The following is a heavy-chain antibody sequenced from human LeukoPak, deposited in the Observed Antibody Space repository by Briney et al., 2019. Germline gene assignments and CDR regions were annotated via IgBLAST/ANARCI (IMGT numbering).Heavy chain of an antibody. V-gene: IGHV3-30-3*01. D-gene: IGHD3-9*01. CDR3: ARDLSDILTGPFDY. CDR1: GFTFSSYA. CDR2: ISYDGSNK. Sequence: GRSLRLSCAASGFTFSSYAMHWVRQAPGKGLEWVAVISYDGSNKYYADSVKGRFTISRDNSKNTLYLQMNSLRAEGTAVYYCARDLSDILTGPFDYWGQGTLVTVSS. J-gene: IGHJ4*02.